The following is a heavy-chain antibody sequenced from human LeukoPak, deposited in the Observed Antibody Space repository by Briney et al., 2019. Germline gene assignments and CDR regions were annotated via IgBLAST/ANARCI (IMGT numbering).Heavy chain of an antibody. Sequence: SETLSLTCAVYGGSFSGYYWSWIRQPPGKGLEWIGEINHSGSTNYNPSLKSRVTISVDTSKNQFSLKLSSVTAADTAVYYCARGPYSSGWSNYYCGMDVWGQGTTVTVSS. CDR2: INHSGST. D-gene: IGHD6-19*01. CDR3: ARGPYSSGWSNYYCGMDV. CDR1: GGSFSGYY. J-gene: IGHJ6*02. V-gene: IGHV4-34*01.